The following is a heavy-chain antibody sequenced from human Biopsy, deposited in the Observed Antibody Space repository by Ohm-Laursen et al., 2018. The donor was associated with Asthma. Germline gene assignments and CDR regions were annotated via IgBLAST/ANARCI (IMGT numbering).Heavy chain of an antibody. CDR1: GFALRDYT. CDR3: SSDFTIGSGSPFHF. D-gene: IGHD3-10*01. V-gene: IGHV3-21*01. CDR2: ISSLSRYI. Sequence: SLRLSCAASGFALRDYTMNWVRQAPGKGLEWVASISSLSRYIYHATSLRGRFTISRDNAKRSLYLQMDSLRGDDTAVYYCSSDFTIGSGSPFHFWGRGTLVTVSS. J-gene: IGHJ4*02.